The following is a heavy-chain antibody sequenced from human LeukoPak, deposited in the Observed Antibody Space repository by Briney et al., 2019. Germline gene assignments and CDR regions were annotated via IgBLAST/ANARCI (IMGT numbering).Heavy chain of an antibody. D-gene: IGHD5-18*01. CDR1: GYTFTGYY. CDR2: INPNSGGT. J-gene: IGHJ6*02. CDR3: ARDWDTAMVLMDV. V-gene: IGHV1-2*06. Sequence: ASVNVSCKASGYTFTGYYMHWVRQAPGQGLEWMGRINPNSGGTNYAQKFQGRVTMTRDTSISTAYMELSRLRSDDTAVYYCARDWDTAMVLMDVWGQGTTVTVSS.